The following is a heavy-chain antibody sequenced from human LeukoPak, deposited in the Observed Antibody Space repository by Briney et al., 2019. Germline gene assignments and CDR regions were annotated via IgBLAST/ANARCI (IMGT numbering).Heavy chain of an antibody. CDR2: IKQDGSEK. CDR1: EFTFSSYW. J-gene: IGHJ4*02. CDR3: ARDWTPFDY. V-gene: IGHV3-7*01. Sequence: PGGSLRLSCAASEFTFSSYWMSWVRQAPGKGLEWVANIKQDGSEKYYVDSVKGRFTISRDNAKNSLYLQMNSLRAEDTAVYYCARDWTPFDYWGQGTLVTVSS. D-gene: IGHD3/OR15-3a*01.